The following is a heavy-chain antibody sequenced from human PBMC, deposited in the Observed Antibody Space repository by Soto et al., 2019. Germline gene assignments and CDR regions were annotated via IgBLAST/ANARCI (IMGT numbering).Heavy chain of an antibody. CDR1: GGTFSSYT. J-gene: IGHJ4*02. Sequence: QVQLVQSGAEVKKPGSSVKVSCKASGGTFSSYTISWVRQAPGQGLEWMGRIIPILGIANYAQKFQGRVTITAVKSTSTAYMELSSLRSEDTAVYYCARDHNGYNWNYEYFDYWGQGTLVTVSS. CDR3: ARDHNGYNWNYEYFDY. D-gene: IGHD1-7*01. CDR2: IIPILGIA. V-gene: IGHV1-69*08.